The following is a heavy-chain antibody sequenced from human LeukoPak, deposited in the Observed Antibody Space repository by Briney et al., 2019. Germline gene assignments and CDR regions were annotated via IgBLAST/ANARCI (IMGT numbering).Heavy chain of an antibody. V-gene: IGHV3-30*18. CDR1: GFTFSSYG. CDR3: AKAIANDYGDDEYFQH. CDR2: ISYDGSNK. J-gene: IGHJ1*01. Sequence: GGSLRLSCAASGFTFSSYGMHWVRQAPGKGLEWGAVISYDGSNKYYADSVKGRFTISRDNSKNTLYLQMNSLRAEDTAVYYCAKAIANDYGDDEYFQHWGQGTLVTVSS. D-gene: IGHD4-17*01.